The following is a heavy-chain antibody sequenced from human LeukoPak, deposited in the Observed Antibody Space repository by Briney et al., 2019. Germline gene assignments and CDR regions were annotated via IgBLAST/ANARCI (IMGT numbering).Heavy chain of an antibody. CDR1: GFTFDHYA. CDR3: AKDSEFVVAAIFDY. D-gene: IGHD2-15*01. V-gene: IGHV3-43*02. J-gene: IGHJ4*02. Sequence: GGSLRLSCAASGFTFDHYAMHWVRQAPGKGLEWVSLISGDGSTTYYADSVKGRFTISRDNSKDSLYLQMNSLKTEDTAFYYCAKDSEFVVAAIFDYWGQGILVTVSS. CDR2: ISGDGSTT.